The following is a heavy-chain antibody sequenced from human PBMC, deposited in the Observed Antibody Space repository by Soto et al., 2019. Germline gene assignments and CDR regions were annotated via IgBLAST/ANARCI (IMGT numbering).Heavy chain of an antibody. CDR2: IWYDGSNK. J-gene: IGHJ4*02. CDR1: GFSFTNPG. Sequence: GCLRLSSAASGFSFTNPGMHPVRQAPGKGLEWVAVIWYDGSNKYYADSVKGRFSISRDNSKNTLFLEMNSLRAEDTAVYYCARWGDDKILDQWGQGTLVTVSS. D-gene: IGHD2-21*01. CDR3: ARWGDDKILDQ. V-gene: IGHV3-33*01.